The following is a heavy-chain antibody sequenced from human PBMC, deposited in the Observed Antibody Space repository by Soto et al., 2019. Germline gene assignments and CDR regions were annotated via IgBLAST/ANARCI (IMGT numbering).Heavy chain of an antibody. CDR3: VRKYPGTRPFDY. D-gene: IGHD2-2*01. J-gene: IGHJ4*01. V-gene: IGHV3-23*01. CDR2: IGTDGNT. Sequence: GGALKLSCADSGFTFNSYAMNWVRQAPGKGLAWVSAIGTDGNTYYANSVKGRFTISRDNSRTTLYLQMNSLRVEDTALYYCVRKYPGTRPFDYWGQGILVTVSS. CDR1: GFTFNSYA.